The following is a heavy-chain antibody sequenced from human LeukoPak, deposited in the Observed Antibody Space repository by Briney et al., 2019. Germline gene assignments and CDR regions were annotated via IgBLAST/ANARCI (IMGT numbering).Heavy chain of an antibody. CDR3: ARVTMVRGVTYYFDY. V-gene: IGHV4-4*02. D-gene: IGHD3-10*01. CDR2: ISLSGYT. Sequence: SETLSLTCGVSGGSITTTNYWSWVRQSPGRGLEWIGEISLSGYTGFNPSLRGRVTMSLDESKNHLSLTLTSVTAADTAVYYCARVTMVRGVTYYFDYWGQGTLVTVSS. CDR1: GGSITTTNY. J-gene: IGHJ4*02.